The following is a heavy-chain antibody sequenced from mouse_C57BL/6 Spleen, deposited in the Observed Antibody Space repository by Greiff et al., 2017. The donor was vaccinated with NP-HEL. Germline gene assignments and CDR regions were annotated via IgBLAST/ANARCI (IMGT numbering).Heavy chain of an antibody. D-gene: IGHD1-1*01. CDR3: ARTIGSSSYYFDY. V-gene: IGHV1-52*01. CDR1: GYTFTSYW. Sequence: QVQLQQPGAELVRPGSSVKLSCKASGYTFTSYWMHWVKQRPIQGLEWIGNIDPSDSETHYNQKFKDKATLTVDKSSSTAYMQLSSLTSEDSAVYYCARTIGSSSYYFDYWGQGTTLTVSS. J-gene: IGHJ2*01. CDR2: IDPSDSET.